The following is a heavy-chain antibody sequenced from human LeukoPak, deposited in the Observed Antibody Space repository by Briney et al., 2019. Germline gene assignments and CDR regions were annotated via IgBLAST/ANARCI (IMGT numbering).Heavy chain of an antibody. CDR2: ISGSGSST. V-gene: IGHV3-23*01. D-gene: IGHD1-1*01. CDR3: ARVRPGGHMDV. J-gene: IGHJ6*03. CDR1: GFTFSIYA. Sequence: GGSLRLSCAASGFTFSIYATTWVRQAPGKGLEWVSGISGSGSSTYYADSVKGRFTISRDNSKNTLYLQMNSLRADDMAVYYCARVRPGGHMDVWGKGTTVTVSS.